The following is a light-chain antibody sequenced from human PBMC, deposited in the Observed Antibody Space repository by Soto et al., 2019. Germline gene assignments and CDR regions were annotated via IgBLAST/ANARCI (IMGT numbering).Light chain of an antibody. Sequence: DIQMTQSPSTLSGSVGDRVTITCRASQTISSWLAWYQQKPGKAPKLLIYKASTLKSGVPSRFSGSGSGTEFTLTISSLQPDDFATHYCQHSNTYSEALGHGTKVDIK. V-gene: IGKV1-5*03. CDR1: QTISSW. CDR2: KAS. J-gene: IGKJ1*01. CDR3: QHSNTYSEA.